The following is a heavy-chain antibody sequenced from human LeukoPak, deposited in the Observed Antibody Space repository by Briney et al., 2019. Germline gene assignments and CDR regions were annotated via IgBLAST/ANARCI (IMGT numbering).Heavy chain of an antibody. Sequence: GGSLRLSCATSGFNFRTFGTHWLRQAPGKGLEWVAFIQVDGSKGSYADSVRGRFTISRDNSRNTLSLQMNGLRVEDTAVYYCAKEHRGVGAVTLYDYFDFWGQGTLVTVSS. CDR2: IQVDGSKG. D-gene: IGHD1-26*01. J-gene: IGHJ4*02. CDR3: AKEHRGVGAVTLYDYFDF. V-gene: IGHV3-30*02. CDR1: GFNFRTFG.